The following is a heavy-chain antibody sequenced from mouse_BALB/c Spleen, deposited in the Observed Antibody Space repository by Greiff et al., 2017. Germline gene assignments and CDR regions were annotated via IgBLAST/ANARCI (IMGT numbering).Heavy chain of an antibody. CDR2: IDPSDSET. V-gene: IGHV1S126*01. Sequence: VKLMESGPQLVRPGASVKISCKASGYSFTSYWMHWVKQRPGQGLEWIGMIDPSDSETRLNQKFKDKATLTVDKSSSTAYMQLSSPTSEDSAVYYCARRGIYYGNYDYAMDYWGQGTSVTVSS. CDR1: GYSFTSYW. CDR3: ARRGIYYGNYDYAMDY. J-gene: IGHJ4*01. D-gene: IGHD2-1*01.